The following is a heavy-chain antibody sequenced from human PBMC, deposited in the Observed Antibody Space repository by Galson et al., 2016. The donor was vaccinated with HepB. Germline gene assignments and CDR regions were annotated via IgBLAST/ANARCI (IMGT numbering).Heavy chain of an antibody. J-gene: IGHJ4*02. CDR2: STCKTDGGTT. D-gene: IGHD6-13*01. CDR1: GFTFSTNW. CDR3: TTLGPASASDY. V-gene: IGHV3-15*01. Sequence: SLRLSCAGSGFTFSTNWMSWVRQAPGKGLEWVGRSTCKTDGGTTDYAVPVKGRFTISRGDSKNTLYLKMTSLKTEDTAVYFCTTLGPASASDYGGQGPLFIVSS.